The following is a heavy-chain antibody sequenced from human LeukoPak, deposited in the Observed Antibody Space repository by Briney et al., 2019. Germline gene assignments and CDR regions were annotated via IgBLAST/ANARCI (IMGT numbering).Heavy chain of an antibody. D-gene: IGHD2-2*01. CDR3: ARAIGYCSSTSCFYNWFDP. CDR2: INPSGGST. Sequence: ASVKVSCKASGYTFTSCYMHWVRQAPGQGLEWMGIINPSGGSTSYAQKFQGRVTMTRDTSTSTVYMELSSLRSEDTAVYYCARAIGYCSSTSCFYNWFDPWGQGTLVTVSS. CDR1: GYTFTSCY. J-gene: IGHJ5*02. V-gene: IGHV1-46*01.